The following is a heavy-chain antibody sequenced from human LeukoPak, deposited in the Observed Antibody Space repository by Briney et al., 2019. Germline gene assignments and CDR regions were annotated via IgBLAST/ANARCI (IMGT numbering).Heavy chain of an antibody. V-gene: IGHV1-18*01. CDR3: ARDPRRGQQLVHFDY. CDR2: ISAYNGNT. J-gene: IGHJ4*02. D-gene: IGHD6-13*01. Sequence: ASVKVSCKASGYTFTSYGISWVRQAPGQGLEWMGWISAYNGNTNYAQKLQGRVTMTTDTSTSTANMELRSLRSDDTAVYYCARDPRRGQQLVHFDYWGQGTLVTVSS. CDR1: GYTFTSYG.